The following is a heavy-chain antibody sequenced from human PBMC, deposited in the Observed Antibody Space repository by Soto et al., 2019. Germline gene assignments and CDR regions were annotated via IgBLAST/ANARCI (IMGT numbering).Heavy chain of an antibody. CDR1: GFTFSSYS. Sequence: GWSLRLSCAASGFTFSSYSMNWVRQAPGKGLELVSSISSSSSYIYYADSVKGRFTISRDNAKNSLYLQMNSLRAEDTVVYYCARNYRTNYYYGMDVWGQGTTVSVSS. CDR3: ARNYRTNYYYGMDV. V-gene: IGHV3-21*01. J-gene: IGHJ6*02. D-gene: IGHD4-4*01. CDR2: ISSSSSYI.